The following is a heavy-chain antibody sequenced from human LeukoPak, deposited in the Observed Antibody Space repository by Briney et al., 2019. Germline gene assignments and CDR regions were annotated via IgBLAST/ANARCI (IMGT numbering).Heavy chain of an antibody. CDR3: ASLYDIVGTTVDY. Sequence: ASVKVSCKASGYTFTGCYMHWVRQAPGQGLEWMGRIDPNTGGTKSAKNFQGRVTMTRDTSISTAYMALSGLRSDDTAVYYCASLYDIVGTTVDYWGQGTLVTVSS. CDR1: GYTFTGCY. V-gene: IGHV1-2*06. CDR2: IDPNTGGT. D-gene: IGHD1-26*01. J-gene: IGHJ4*02.